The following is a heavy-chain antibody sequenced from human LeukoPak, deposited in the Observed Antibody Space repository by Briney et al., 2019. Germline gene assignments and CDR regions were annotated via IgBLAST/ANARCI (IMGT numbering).Heavy chain of an antibody. CDR1: GGSLSGYY. CDR2: INHSGRT. CDR3: ARSLRYIYISARPKPLDY. Sequence: PSETLSLICAVYGGSLSGYYRSWIRQPPGRGREWIWEINHSGRTTYHPSLKSRVTISVDTTKDQFSLKLSSVTAADTDVYYCARSLRYIYISARPKPLDYWGQGALVTASS. J-gene: IGHJ4*02. V-gene: IGHV4-34*01. D-gene: IGHD5-18*01.